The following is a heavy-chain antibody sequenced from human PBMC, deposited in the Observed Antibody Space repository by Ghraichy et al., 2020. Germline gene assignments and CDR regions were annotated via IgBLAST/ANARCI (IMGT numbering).Heavy chain of an antibody. CDR3: ARGRGYYDNSGYSPFDY. D-gene: IGHD3-22*01. J-gene: IGHJ4*02. V-gene: IGHV4-34*01. CDR2: ITHSGST. CDR1: GGSFSGYY. Sequence: SQTLSLTCAVYGGSFSGYYWSWIRQPPGKELEWIGEITHSGSTNCDPSLKSRVTISVDTSKNHFSLKLTSVTAADTAVYYCARGRGYYDNSGYSPFDYWGQGTLVTVSS.